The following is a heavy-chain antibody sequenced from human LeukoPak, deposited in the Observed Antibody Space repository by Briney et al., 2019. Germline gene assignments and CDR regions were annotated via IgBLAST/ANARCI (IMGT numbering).Heavy chain of an antibody. D-gene: IGHD3-10*01. CDR1: GVTLSSYW. Sequence: PGGSLRLSCAASGVTLSSYWMSWVRQAPGKGLEWVATIKQDGGEKYYVDSVKGRFTISRDSAKNSLYLQMKSLRAEDTAVYYCARFKNYGDWGQGTLVTVSS. CDR3: ARFKNYGD. J-gene: IGHJ4*02. V-gene: IGHV3-7*01. CDR2: IKQDGGEK.